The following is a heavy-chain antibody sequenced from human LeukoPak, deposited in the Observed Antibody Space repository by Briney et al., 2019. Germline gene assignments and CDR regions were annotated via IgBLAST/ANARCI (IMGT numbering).Heavy chain of an antibody. D-gene: IGHD6-6*01. V-gene: IGHV3-49*03. CDR1: GFTFGDYA. CDR2: IRSKAYGGTT. CDR3: TRALEYSSSSRGVIMDV. Sequence: GGSLRLSCTASGFTFGDYAMSWFRQAPGKGLEWVGFIRSKAYGGTTEYAASVKGRFTISRDDSKSIAYLQMNSLKTEDTAVYYCTRALEYSSSSRGVIMDVWGKGTTVTVSS. J-gene: IGHJ6*03.